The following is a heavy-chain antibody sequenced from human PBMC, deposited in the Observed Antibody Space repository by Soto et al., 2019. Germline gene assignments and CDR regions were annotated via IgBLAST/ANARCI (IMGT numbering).Heavy chain of an antibody. Sequence: QVQLVESGGGVVQPGRSLRLSCAASGFTFSSYGMHWVRQAPGKGLEWVAVIWYDGSNKYYADSVKGRFTISRDNSKNTVYLQMNSLRAEDTAVYYCAKEADTAMVCDIWGQGTMVTVSS. D-gene: IGHD5-18*01. CDR3: AKEADTAMVCDI. V-gene: IGHV3-33*06. CDR1: GFTFSSYG. J-gene: IGHJ3*02. CDR2: IWYDGSNK.